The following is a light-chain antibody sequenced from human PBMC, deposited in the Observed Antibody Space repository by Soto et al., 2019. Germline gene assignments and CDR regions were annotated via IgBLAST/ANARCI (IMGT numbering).Light chain of an antibody. CDR2: GAS. V-gene: IGKV3-20*01. CDR3: QQDGSSLPS. J-gene: IGKJ4*01. Sequence: ELVLTQSPGTPSLSPGERATLSCRASQSVNSTYLAWYQQKPGQAPRLRIYGASSRAAGIPDRFRGSGSGTDFTLTISRLEPEDCAVYYCQQDGSSLPSFGGGTEVEIK. CDR1: QSVNSTY.